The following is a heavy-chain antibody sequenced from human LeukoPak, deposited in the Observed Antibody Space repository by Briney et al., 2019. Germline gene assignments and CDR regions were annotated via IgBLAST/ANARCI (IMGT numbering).Heavy chain of an antibody. Sequence: GGSLRLSXAASGFTFSSYGMDWVRQAPGKGLEWVAVIWYDGSNKHYADSVKGRFTISRDNSKNTLYFQMNSLRAEDTAVYYCARENGYSGYPGDNWFDPWGQGTLVTVSS. V-gene: IGHV3-33*01. CDR3: ARENGYSGYPGDNWFDP. CDR1: GFTFSSYG. CDR2: IWYDGSNK. D-gene: IGHD5-12*01. J-gene: IGHJ5*02.